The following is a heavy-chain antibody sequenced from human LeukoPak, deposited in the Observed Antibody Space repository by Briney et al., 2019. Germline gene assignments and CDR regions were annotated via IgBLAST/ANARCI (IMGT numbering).Heavy chain of an antibody. CDR1: GYTFTGYY. Sequence: ASVKVSCKASGYTFTGYYMHWVRQAPGQGLEWMGWINPNSGGTNYAQKFQGRVTMTRDTSISTAYMELSSLRSEDTAVYYCARGLYFGSGYYFDYWGQGALVSVSS. V-gene: IGHV1-2*02. CDR2: INPNSGGT. D-gene: IGHD3-10*01. CDR3: ARGLYFGSGYYFDY. J-gene: IGHJ4*02.